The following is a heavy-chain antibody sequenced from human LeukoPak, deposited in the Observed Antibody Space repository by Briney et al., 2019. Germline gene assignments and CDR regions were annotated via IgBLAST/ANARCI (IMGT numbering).Heavy chain of an antibody. D-gene: IGHD3-10*01. CDR2: INPNSGGT. V-gene: IGHV1-2*02. CDR3: ARDSPTIDSYGSGRPVYYYYYYGMDV. Sequence: ASVKVSCKASGYTFTGYYMHWVRQAPGQGLEWMGWINPNSGGTNYAQKFQGRVTMTRDTSISTAYMELSRLRSDDTAVYYCARDSPTIDSYGSGRPVYYYYYYGMDVWGQGTTVTVSS. J-gene: IGHJ6*02. CDR1: GYTFTGYY.